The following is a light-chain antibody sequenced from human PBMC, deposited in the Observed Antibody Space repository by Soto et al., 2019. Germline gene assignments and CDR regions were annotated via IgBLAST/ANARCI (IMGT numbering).Light chain of an antibody. J-gene: IGKJ4*01. V-gene: IGKV3D-7*01. CDR3: QQSYSTPLT. CDR2: GAS. Sequence: TRSPAPLSGSPGERATLSCRASQIVSSTYLAWFQQKPGQAPRLLIYGASTRATGIPDRFSGSGSGTDFTLTISSLQPEDFATYYCQQSYSTPLTFGGGTKVDIK. CDR1: QIVSSTY.